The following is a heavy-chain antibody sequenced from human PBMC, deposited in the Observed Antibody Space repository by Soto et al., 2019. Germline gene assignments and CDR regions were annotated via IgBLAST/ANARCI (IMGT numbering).Heavy chain of an antibody. V-gene: IGHV4-59*08. J-gene: IGHJ4*02. CDR3: ARSNSGNFPYFDY. Sequence: PSETLSLTCTVSGGSIRSYYWSWIRQPPGKGLEWIGYIYYSGTTNYNPSLKSRLTISVDTSKNQFSLKLSSVTAADTAVYYCARSNSGNFPYFDYWSQGTLVTVS. CDR1: GGSIRSYY. D-gene: IGHD1-26*01. CDR2: IYYSGTT.